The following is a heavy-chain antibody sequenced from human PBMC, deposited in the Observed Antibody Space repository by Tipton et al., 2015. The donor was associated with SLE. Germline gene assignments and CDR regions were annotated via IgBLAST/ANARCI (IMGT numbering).Heavy chain of an antibody. CDR3: AERYDTFEI. D-gene: IGHD1-1*01. CDR2: ISAYSGHT. J-gene: IGHJ3*02. V-gene: IGHV1-18*01. Sequence: QSGAEVKRPGASVKVSCKASGYTFTSYDITWVRQAPGQGLEWMGWISAYSGHTKYAQKLQGRVTMTTDTSTTTAYMELRSLRSDDTAVYYCAERYDTFEIWGLGTMVIVSS. CDR1: GYTFTSYD.